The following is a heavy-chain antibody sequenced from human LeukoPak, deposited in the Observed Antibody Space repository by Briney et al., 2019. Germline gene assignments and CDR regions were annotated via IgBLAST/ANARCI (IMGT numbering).Heavy chain of an antibody. CDR2: IKSKTDGGTT. V-gene: IGHV3-15*01. J-gene: IGHJ5*02. Sequence: PGGSLRLSCAASGFTFSNAWMSWVRQPPGKGLEWVGCIKSKTDGGTTDYAAPVKGRFTISRDASKNTLYLQMNSLKAEDTAVYYCARSVVMVGGTRWFDPWGEGTLVTVSS. CDR3: ARSVVMVGGTRWFDP. CDR1: GFTFSNAW. D-gene: IGHD2-15*01.